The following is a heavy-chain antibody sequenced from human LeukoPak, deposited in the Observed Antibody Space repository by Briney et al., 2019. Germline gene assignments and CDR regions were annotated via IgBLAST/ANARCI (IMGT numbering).Heavy chain of an antibody. CDR2: IYHSGRT. Sequence: SETLSLTCAVSGYSISSTYYWAWIRQPPGKGLEWIGSIYHSGRTYYNPSLKSRVTISVDTSKNQFSMKLSSVTAADTAVYYCARRQPSGSHDTGYFDYWGQGSLVTVSS. J-gene: IGHJ4*02. CDR1: GYSISSTYY. CDR3: ARRQPSGSHDTGYFDY. V-gene: IGHV4-38-2*01. D-gene: IGHD1-26*01.